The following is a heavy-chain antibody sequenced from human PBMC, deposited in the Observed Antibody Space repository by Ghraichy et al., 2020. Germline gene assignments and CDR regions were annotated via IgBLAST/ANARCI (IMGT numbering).Heavy chain of an antibody. CDR1: GFTFSSYS. CDR2: ISTSSSTI. J-gene: IGHJ5*02. V-gene: IGHV3-48*02. D-gene: IGHD3-3*01. Sequence: GGSLRLSCAASGFTFSSYSMNWVRQAPGKGLEWVSYISTSSSTINYADSVKGRFTISRDNAKNSLYLQMNSLRDEDMAVYYCAREHDFWSGYSTQNKWFDPWGQGTLVTVSS. CDR3: AREHDFWSGYSTQNKWFDP.